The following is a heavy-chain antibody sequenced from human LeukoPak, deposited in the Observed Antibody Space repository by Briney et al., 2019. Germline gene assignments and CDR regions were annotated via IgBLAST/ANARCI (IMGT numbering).Heavy chain of an antibody. CDR2: IVGSGGST. CDR3: AKGKYYFDY. Sequence: GGSLRLSCAASGFTFSSYAMSWVRQAPGKGLEWVSSIVGSGGSTSYADSVKGRFTISRDNSNNTLYLQMNSLRAEDTAIYYYAKGKYYFDYWGQGTLVTVSS. CDR1: GFTFSSYA. V-gene: IGHV3-23*01. J-gene: IGHJ4*02.